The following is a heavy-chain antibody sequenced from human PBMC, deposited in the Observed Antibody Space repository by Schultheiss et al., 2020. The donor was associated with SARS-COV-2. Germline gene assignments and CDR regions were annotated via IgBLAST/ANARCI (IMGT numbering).Heavy chain of an antibody. V-gene: IGHV1-3*01. CDR2: INAGNGNT. CDR1: GYTFTSYA. J-gene: IGHJ6*02. Sequence: ASGKVSCKASGYTFTSYAMHWVRQAPGQRLEWMGWINAGNGNTKYSQKFQGRVTITRDTSASTAYMELSSLRSEDTAVYYCARELRSGYSYYGMDVWGQGTTVTVSS. D-gene: IGHD3-3*01. CDR3: ARELRSGYSYYGMDV.